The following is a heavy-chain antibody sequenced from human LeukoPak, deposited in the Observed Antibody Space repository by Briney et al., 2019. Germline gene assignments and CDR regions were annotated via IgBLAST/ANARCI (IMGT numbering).Heavy chain of an antibody. J-gene: IGHJ4*02. CDR2: INPNSGGT. CDR3: ARDLFYSVSGTYYNVGRVFNY. Sequence: GASVKVSCKASGFTFTGYYTHWVRQAPGQGLEWIGWINPNSGGTNYAQKFQGRVTMTRDTSITTAYMELTSLRSDDTAVYYCARDLFYSVSGTYYNVGRVFNYWGQGTLVTVSS. CDR1: GFTFTGYY. V-gene: IGHV1-2*02. D-gene: IGHD3-10*01.